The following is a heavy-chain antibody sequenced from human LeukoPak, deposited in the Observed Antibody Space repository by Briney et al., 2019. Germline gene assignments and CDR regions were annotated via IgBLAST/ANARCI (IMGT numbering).Heavy chain of an antibody. CDR2: MNPNSGNT. CDR1: GYSFTSYG. D-gene: IGHD1-26*01. V-gene: IGHV1-8*02. J-gene: IGHJ3*02. Sequence: GASVKVSCKASGYSFTSYGISWVRQATGQGLEWMGWMNPNSGNTGYAQKFQGRVTMTRNTSISTAYMELSSLRSEDTAVYYCAIQKWELQDLNAFDIWGQGTMVTVSS. CDR3: AIQKWELQDLNAFDI.